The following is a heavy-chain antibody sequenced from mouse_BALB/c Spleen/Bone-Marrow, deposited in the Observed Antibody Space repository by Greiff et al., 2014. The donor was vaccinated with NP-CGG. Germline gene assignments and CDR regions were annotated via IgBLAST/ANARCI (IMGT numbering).Heavy chain of an antibody. D-gene: IGHD1-3*01. CDR2: IDPANGNT. CDR3: ARSPGKVNY. J-gene: IGHJ3*01. Sequence: EVKLEESGAEPVKPGASVKLSCTASGFNTKDSYIHWVKRRPEQGLEWIGRIDPANGNTNYDPKFQGKATITADTSSNTAYLHLNSLTSEDTAVYYCARSPGKVNYWGQGTLVTVSA. CDR1: GFNTKDSY. V-gene: IGHV14-3*02.